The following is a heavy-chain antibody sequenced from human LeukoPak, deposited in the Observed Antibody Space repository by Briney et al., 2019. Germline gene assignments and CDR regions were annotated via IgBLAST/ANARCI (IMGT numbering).Heavy chain of an antibody. D-gene: IGHD3-10*01. CDR2: IYTSAGT. Sequence: SETLSLTCTVSGGSISSYYWSWIRQPAGKGLEWIGRIYTSAGTNYNPSLKSRVTMSVDTSKNQFSLKLSSVTAADTAVYYCARDDYGSGSYSTFDYWGQGTLVTVSS. CDR1: GGSISSYY. J-gene: IGHJ4*02. V-gene: IGHV4-4*07. CDR3: ARDDYGSGSYSTFDY.